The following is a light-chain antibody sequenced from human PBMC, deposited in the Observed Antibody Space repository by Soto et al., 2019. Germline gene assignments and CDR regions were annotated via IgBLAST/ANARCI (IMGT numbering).Light chain of an antibody. V-gene: IGKV1-33*01. CDR1: QDIRDY. J-gene: IGKJ4*01. Sequence: DIQMTQSPSSLSASVGDRVTISCQASQDIRDYLNWYQQKAGKAPNLLIYDASNLEVGVPSRFSASGSGTDFTLTISSLQPEDIATYYCQQYDDLPLTFGGGTKVDFK. CDR3: QQYDDLPLT. CDR2: DAS.